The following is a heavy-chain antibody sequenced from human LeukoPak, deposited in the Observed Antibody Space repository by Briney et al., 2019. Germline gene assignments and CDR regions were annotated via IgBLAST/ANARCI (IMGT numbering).Heavy chain of an antibody. J-gene: IGHJ4*02. CDR2: IWYDGSNK. V-gene: IGHV3-33*06. CDR1: GFTFSRNG. D-gene: IGHD3-3*01. CDR3: AKDGSGWLDY. Sequence: GGALRLSRAASGFTFSRNGMHWVRQAPGKGLEWVAVIWYDGSNKYYADSVKGRFTLSRDNSKNTLYLQMNSLRAEDTAVYYCAKDGSGWLDYWGQGTLVTVSS.